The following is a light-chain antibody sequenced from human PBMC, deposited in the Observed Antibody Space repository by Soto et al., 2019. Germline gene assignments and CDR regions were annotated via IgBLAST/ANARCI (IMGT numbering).Light chain of an antibody. CDR2: GAS. Sequence: EKVMTQSPATLSMPPGERATLSCRASQSVSSFLAWYQQKPGQAPRLLIYGASTRATGIPARFSGSGSGTEFTLTISSLQSEDFAVYYCQQYSNWPSWTFGPGTKV. J-gene: IGKJ1*01. V-gene: IGKV3-15*01. CDR1: QSVSSF. CDR3: QQYSNWPSWT.